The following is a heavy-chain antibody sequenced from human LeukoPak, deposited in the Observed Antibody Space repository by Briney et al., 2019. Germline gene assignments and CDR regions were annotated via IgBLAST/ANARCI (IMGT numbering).Heavy chain of an antibody. D-gene: IGHD6-13*01. CDR2: ISSSSSYI. J-gene: IGHJ4*02. CDR3: AKGAPTWSSGWYVLLR. Sequence: GGSLRLSCAASGFTFSSHSMNWVRQAPGKGLEWVSSISSSSSYIYYADSVKGRFTISRDNSKNTLYLQMNSLRAEDTAVYYCAKGAPTWSSGWYVLLRWGQGTLVTVSS. V-gene: IGHV3-21*01. CDR1: GFTFSSHS.